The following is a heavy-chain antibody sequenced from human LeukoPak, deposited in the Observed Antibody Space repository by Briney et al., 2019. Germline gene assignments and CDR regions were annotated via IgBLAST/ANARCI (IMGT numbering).Heavy chain of an antibody. Sequence: PSETLSLTCTVSGGSISSNNFYWGWIRQPPGTGLEWIGSVYYGDSPYYNPSLTSRVTMSVDTSKNQFSLKIYSVTAADTAVYYCARVNECSSSCFTSWFDPWGQGTLVTASS. V-gene: IGHV4-39*07. CDR2: VYYGDSP. J-gene: IGHJ5*02. CDR1: GGSISSNNFY. CDR3: ARVNECSSSCFTSWFDP. D-gene: IGHD2-2*02.